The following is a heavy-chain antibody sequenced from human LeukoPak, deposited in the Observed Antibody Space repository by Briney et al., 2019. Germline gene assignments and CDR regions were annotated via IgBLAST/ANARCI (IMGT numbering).Heavy chain of an antibody. Sequence: ASVKVSCKASGYTFTGYYMHWVRQAPGQGLEWMGVINLSGSSTNYAQKFQGRVTMTRDTSTSTVYMQLSSLRSEDTAVYYCARRVAINPKYCFDFWGQGILVTVSS. CDR1: GYTFTGYY. J-gene: IGHJ4*02. D-gene: IGHD3-22*01. CDR2: INLSGSST. V-gene: IGHV1-46*01. CDR3: ARRVAINPKYCFDF.